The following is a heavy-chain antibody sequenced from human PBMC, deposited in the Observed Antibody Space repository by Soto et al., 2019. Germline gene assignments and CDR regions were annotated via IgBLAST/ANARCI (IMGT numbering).Heavy chain of an antibody. V-gene: IGHV3-23*01. CDR3: AKNDFRIAAAGHYYYYYGMDV. CDR2: ISGSGGST. D-gene: IGHD6-13*01. J-gene: IGHJ6*02. Sequence: GGSLRLSCAASGFTFSSYAMSWVRQAPGKGLEWVSAISGSGGSTYYADSVKGRFTISRDNSKNTLYPQMNSLRDEDTAVYYCAKNDFRIAAAGHYYYYYGMDVWGQGTTVTVSS. CDR1: GFTFSSYA.